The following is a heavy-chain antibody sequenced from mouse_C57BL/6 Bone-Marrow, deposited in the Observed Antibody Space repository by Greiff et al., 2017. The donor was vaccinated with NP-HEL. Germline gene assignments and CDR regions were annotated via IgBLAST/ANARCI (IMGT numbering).Heavy chain of an antibody. V-gene: IGHV1-4*01. J-gene: IGHJ4*01. Sequence: VQLQQSGAELARPGASVKMSCKASGYTFTSYTMHWVKQRPGQGLEWIGYINPSSGYTKYNQKFKDKATLTADKSSSTAYMQLSSLTSEDSAVYYCASPKDYAMDYWGQGTSGTVSS. CDR3: ASPKDYAMDY. CDR2: INPSSGYT. CDR1: GYTFTSYT.